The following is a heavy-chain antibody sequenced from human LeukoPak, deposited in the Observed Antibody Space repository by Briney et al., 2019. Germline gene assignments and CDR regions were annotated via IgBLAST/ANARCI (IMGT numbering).Heavy chain of an antibody. D-gene: IGHD3-16*02. J-gene: IGHJ4*02. CDR2: INAGNGNT. V-gene: IGHV1-3*01. Sequence: ASVKVSCKASGYTFTSYAMHWVRQAPGQRLEWMGWINAGNGNTKYSQKFQGRVTITRDTSAGTAYMELSSLRSEDTAVYYCARPNTFGGVIVMGLGYYFDYWGQGTLVTVSS. CDR1: GYTFTSYA. CDR3: ARPNTFGGVIVMGLGYYFDY.